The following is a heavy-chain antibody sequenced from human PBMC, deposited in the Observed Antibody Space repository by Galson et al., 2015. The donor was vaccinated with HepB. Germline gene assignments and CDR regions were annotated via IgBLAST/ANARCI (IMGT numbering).Heavy chain of an antibody. Sequence: QSGAEVKKPGESLRISCKGSGYSFTSYWISWVRQMPGKGLEWMGRIDPSDSYTNYSPSFQGHVTISADKSISTAYLQWSSLKASDTAMYYCARLDSGSYMEAWFDPWGQGTLVTVSS. V-gene: IGHV5-10-1*01. D-gene: IGHD1-26*01. CDR1: GYSFTSYW. J-gene: IGHJ5*02. CDR2: IDPSDSYT. CDR3: ARLDSGSYMEAWFDP.